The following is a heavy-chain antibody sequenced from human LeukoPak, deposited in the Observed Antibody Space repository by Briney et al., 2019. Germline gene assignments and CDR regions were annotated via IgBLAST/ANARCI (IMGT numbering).Heavy chain of an antibody. CDR2: ISYSGNT. CDR1: GDSISSSSYY. V-gene: IGHV4-39*07. J-gene: IGHJ5*02. Sequence: PSETLSLTCTVSGDSISSSSYYWGWIRQPPGKGLEWIGSISYSGNTYYNPSLKSRVTISADTSKNQFSLKLSSVTAADTAVYYCARDQSGWFDPWGQGTLVTVSS. D-gene: IGHD3-10*01. CDR3: ARDQSGWFDP.